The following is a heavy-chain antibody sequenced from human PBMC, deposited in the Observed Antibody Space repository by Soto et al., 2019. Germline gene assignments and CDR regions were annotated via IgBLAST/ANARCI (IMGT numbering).Heavy chain of an antibody. CDR1: GGSITSYH. J-gene: IGHJ5*02. CDR2: TPYPGNT. V-gene: IGHV4-59*08. CDR3: ARGLHAGFTHYFGP. D-gene: IGHD1-26*01. Sequence: SETLSLTCVASGGSITSYHRSWIRQFPGKGLDWIAYTPYPGNTNYNPSLKSRVTISIDTSKNQVSRKWTSMTATHTAVYYCARGLHAGFTHYFGPRGQGTLVTVAS.